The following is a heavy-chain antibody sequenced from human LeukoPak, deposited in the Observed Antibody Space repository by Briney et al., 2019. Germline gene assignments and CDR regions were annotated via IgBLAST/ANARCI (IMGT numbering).Heavy chain of an antibody. D-gene: IGHD2-8*01. J-gene: IGHJ3*02. CDR1: GFSFSTSW. V-gene: IGHV3-74*01. CDR3: ARPPDGLANAFDI. Sequence: GGSLRLSCEGSGFSFSTSWIHWVRKAPGKGLVWVSRINPDYSGTDYADSVRGRFTISRDNAKNTVFLQMNSLRAEDTAVYYCARPPDGLANAFDIWGLGTMVTVSS. CDR2: INPDYSGT.